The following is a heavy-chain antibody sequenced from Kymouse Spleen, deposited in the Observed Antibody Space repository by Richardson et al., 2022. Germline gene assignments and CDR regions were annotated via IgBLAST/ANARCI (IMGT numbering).Heavy chain of an antibody. J-gene: IGHJ6*02. CDR3: ASSITMVRGDGMDV. V-gene: IGHV4-59*01. D-gene: IGHD3-10*01. CDR2: IYYSGST. CDR1: GGSISSYY. Sequence: QVQLQESGPGLVKPSETLSLTCTVSGGSISSYYWSWIRQPPGKGLEWIGYIYYSGSTNYNPSLKSRVTISVDTSKNQFSLKLSSVTAADTAVYYCASSITMVRGDGMDVWGQGTTVTVSS.